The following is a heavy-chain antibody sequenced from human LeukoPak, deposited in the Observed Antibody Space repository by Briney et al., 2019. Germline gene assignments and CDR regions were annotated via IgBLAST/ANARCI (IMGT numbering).Heavy chain of an antibody. D-gene: IGHD2-2*01. CDR3: ARDLYCSSTSCPFDY. J-gene: IGHJ4*02. CDR1: GFTFSSYS. V-gene: IGHV3-20*04. CDR2: INWNGGST. Sequence: GGSLRLSCAASGFTFSSYSMNWVRQAPGKGLEWVSGINWNGGSTGYADSVKGRFTISRDNAKNSLYLQMNSLRAEDTALYYCARDLYCSSTSCPFDYWGQGTLVTVSS.